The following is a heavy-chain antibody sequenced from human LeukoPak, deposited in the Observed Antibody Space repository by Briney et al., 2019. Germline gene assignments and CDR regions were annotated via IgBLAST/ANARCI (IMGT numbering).Heavy chain of an antibody. J-gene: IGHJ4*02. CDR2: ISGSGDST. V-gene: IGHV3-23*01. Sequence: GGSLRLSCAASGFTFSSYAMSWVRQAPGKGLEWVSGISGSGDSTYYADSVKGRFTISRDNSKNTLYLQMNSLRAEDTAVYYCAKGRENIVVAGTPDYWGQGTLVTVSS. D-gene: IGHD6-19*01. CDR3: AKGRENIVVAGTPDY. CDR1: GFTFSSYA.